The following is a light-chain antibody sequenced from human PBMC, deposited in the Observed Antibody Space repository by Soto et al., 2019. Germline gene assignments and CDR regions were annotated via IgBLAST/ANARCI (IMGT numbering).Light chain of an antibody. Sequence: EIVLTQSPATLSVSAGGTVTLSCRASQSIRTNVAWYQQIPGQAPRLLVYGASTRATGVPARFSGSGSGIEFTLTISGLQSEDSAFYYWQQYFNWPLTWTFGPGTKVQIK. CDR2: GAS. J-gene: IGKJ1*01. CDR3: QQYFNWPLTWT. CDR1: QSIRTN. V-gene: IGKV3-15*01.